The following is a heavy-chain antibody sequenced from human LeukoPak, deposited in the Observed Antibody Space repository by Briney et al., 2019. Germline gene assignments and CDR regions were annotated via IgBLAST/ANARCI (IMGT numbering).Heavy chain of an antibody. J-gene: IGHJ4*02. Sequence: PSETLSLTCTVSSGSISTYYWSWIRQPPGKGLEWIGYIFYSGSTSYNPSLKSRVTISVDKSRNQFSLKLSSLTAADTAVYYCARRGFGELFSSLDFWGQGTLVTVSS. D-gene: IGHD3-10*01. CDR2: IFYSGST. CDR3: ARRGFGELFSSLDF. V-gene: IGHV4-59*08. CDR1: SGSISTYY.